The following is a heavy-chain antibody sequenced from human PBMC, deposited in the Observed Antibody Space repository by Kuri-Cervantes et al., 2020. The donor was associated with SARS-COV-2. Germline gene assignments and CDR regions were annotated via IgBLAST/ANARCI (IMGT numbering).Heavy chain of an antibody. CDR1: SRSITGYY. J-gene: IGHJ6*03. CDR3: ARGQGVAVPVAVLVFLGYDMDV. Sequence: SETMSLTSTVSSRSITGYYWSWNRQPAGHGLGWIGRIHTSGSTNYNPTLKTRVTISVDTSKNQFSLKLGSVTAADTAVYFCARGQGVAVPVAVLVFLGYDMDVWGKGTTVTVSS. V-gene: IGHV4-4*07. CDR2: IHTSGST. D-gene: IGHD6-19*01.